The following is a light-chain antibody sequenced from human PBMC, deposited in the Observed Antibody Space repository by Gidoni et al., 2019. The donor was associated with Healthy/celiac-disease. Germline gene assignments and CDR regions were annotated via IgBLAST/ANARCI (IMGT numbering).Light chain of an antibody. J-gene: IGLJ2*01. Sequence: QSVLTQPPSGSGAPGQRVTISCTGSSPNIGAGYDVHWYQQLPGTAPKLLIYGSSNRPSGVPDRFSGSKSGTSASLAIPGLQAEDEADYYCQSYDSSLSGSVVFGGGTKLTVL. CDR1: SPNIGAGYD. V-gene: IGLV1-40*01. CDR2: GSS. CDR3: QSYDSSLSGSVV.